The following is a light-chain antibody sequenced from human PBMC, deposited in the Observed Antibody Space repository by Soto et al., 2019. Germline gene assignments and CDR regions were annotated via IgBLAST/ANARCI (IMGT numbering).Light chain of an antibody. V-gene: IGKV3-20*01. CDR3: QQYGTSPLT. CDR1: QTVANNY. Sequence: EIVFTQSPGTMSLSTGEVVSLSRRASQTVANNYLAWYQQKPDQAPRLLIFGASYRATGVPDRFSGSGSGTDFTLSISRLEHEDVALYYCQQYGTSPLTLGGGDRLEVK. CDR2: GAS. J-gene: IGKJ4*01.